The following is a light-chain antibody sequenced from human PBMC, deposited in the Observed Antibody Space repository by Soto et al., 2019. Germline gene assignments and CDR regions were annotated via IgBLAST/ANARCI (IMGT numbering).Light chain of an antibody. Sequence: QSVLTQPASVSGSPGQSITISCTGTNSDVGRYNYVSWYQQQPGKAPKLMIYEVSNRPSGVSKRFSGSKSGNTASLTISGLQAEDEADYYCSSYTTSSTAYVFGIGTKVTVL. CDR1: NSDVGRYNY. V-gene: IGLV2-14*01. CDR2: EVS. J-gene: IGLJ1*01. CDR3: SSYTTSSTAYV.